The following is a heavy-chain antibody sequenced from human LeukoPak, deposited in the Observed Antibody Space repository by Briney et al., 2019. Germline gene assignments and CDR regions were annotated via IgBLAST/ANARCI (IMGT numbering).Heavy chain of an antibody. V-gene: IGHV3-23*01. D-gene: IGHD3-16*01. Sequence: GGSLRLSCAASGFTFYSYVMIWVRRTPGKGLEWVSAISASGDTTYYADSVKGRFTISRDNSRNTLFLQMNSLRAEDTALYYWAKGGKKRGGGDFDYWGQGTLVTVSS. CDR1: GFTFYSYV. CDR2: ISASGDTT. CDR3: AKGGKKRGGGDFDY. J-gene: IGHJ4*02.